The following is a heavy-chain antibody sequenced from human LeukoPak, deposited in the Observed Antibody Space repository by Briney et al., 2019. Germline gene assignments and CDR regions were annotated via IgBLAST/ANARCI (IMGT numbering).Heavy chain of an antibody. D-gene: IGHD1-1*01. Sequence: ASVKVSCKASEYTFTGYYMHWVRQAPGQGLEWMGWINPNSGGTNYAQKFQGRVTMTRDTSISTAYMELSRLRSDDTAVYYCARDLGFAGTTKGAFDIWGQGTMVTVSS. CDR2: INPNSGGT. CDR3: ARDLGFAGTTKGAFDI. CDR1: EYTFTGYY. V-gene: IGHV1-2*02. J-gene: IGHJ3*02.